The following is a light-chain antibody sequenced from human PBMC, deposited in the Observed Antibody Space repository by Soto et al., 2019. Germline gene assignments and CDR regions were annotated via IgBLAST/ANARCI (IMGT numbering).Light chain of an antibody. CDR1: QSVSSN. J-gene: IGKJ1*01. CDR3: QHYNNWPWT. Sequence: EILMTQSPATLSVSPGERATLSCRASQSVSSNLAWYQQKPGQTPRLLMFGASTRATGIPARFSGSGSGTEFTLTISSLQSEDFAVYYCQHYNNWPWTFGRGTKVEIK. V-gene: IGKV3-15*01. CDR2: GAS.